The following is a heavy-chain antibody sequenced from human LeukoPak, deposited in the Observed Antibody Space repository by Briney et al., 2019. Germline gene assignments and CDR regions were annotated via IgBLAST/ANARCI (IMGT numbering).Heavy chain of an antibody. CDR1: GFTFSSYS. J-gene: IGHJ4*02. Sequence: GGSLRLSCAASGFTFSSYSMNWVRQAPGKGLEWVSSISSSSSYIYYADSVKGRFTISRDNAKNSLYLQMNSLRAEDTAVYYCARDYTIDYYDSSGYSHWGQGTLVTVSS. D-gene: IGHD3-22*01. CDR3: ARDYTIDYYDSSGYSH. CDR2: ISSSSSYI. V-gene: IGHV3-21*01.